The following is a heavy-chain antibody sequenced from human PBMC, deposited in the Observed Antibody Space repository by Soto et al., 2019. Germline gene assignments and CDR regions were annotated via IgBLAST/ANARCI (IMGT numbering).Heavy chain of an antibody. Sequence: SETLSLTCTVSGGSISSGGYYWSWIRQHPGKGLEWIGYIYYSGSTYYNPPLKSRVTISLDPSRNQFSLKLTSVTAADTAVYYCAREIRNQSGDSHHWYFDLWGRGTQVTVSS. CDR3: AREIRNQSGDSHHWYFDL. CDR1: GGSISSGGYY. V-gene: IGHV4-31*02. CDR2: IYYSGST. D-gene: IGHD1-1*01. J-gene: IGHJ2*01.